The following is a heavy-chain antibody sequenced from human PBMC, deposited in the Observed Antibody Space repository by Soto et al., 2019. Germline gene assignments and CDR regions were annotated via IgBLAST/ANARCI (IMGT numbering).Heavy chain of an antibody. V-gene: IGHV4-4*02. Sequence: PSETLSLTCAVSGGSISSSNCWSWVRQPPGKGLEWIGEIYHSGSTNYNPSLKSRVTISVDKSKNQFSLKLSSVTAADTAVYYCARVPGSYGGYYYYGMDVWGQGTTVTVSS. CDR2: IYHSGST. CDR3: ARVPGSYGGYYYYGMDV. D-gene: IGHD1-26*01. CDR1: GGSISSSNC. J-gene: IGHJ6*02.